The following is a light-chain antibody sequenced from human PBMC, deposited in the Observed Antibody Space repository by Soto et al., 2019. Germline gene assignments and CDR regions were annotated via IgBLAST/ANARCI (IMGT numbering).Light chain of an antibody. CDR2: DAS. J-gene: IGKJ4*01. CDR3: QQYHTVPPLT. CDR1: QDINNY. V-gene: IGKV1-33*01. Sequence: DIQMTQSPSSLSASVGDRVTITCQASQDINNYLNWYQQNPGKAPKLLIYDASTLETGVPSRFSGSGSGTHFTFTISSLQPEDIATYYCQQYHTVPPLTFGGGTKVDIK.